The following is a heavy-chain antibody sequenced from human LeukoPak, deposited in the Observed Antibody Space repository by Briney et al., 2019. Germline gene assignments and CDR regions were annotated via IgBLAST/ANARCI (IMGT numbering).Heavy chain of an antibody. Sequence: ASVKVSCKASGGTFSSYAISWVRQAPGQGLEWMGGIIPIFGTANYAQKFQGRVTITADESTSTAYMELSGLRSEDTAVYYCARVTGSSWLQKNWGQGTLVTVSS. V-gene: IGHV1-69*13. D-gene: IGHD6-13*01. CDR1: GGTFSSYA. J-gene: IGHJ4*02. CDR2: IIPIFGTA. CDR3: ARVTGSSWLQKN.